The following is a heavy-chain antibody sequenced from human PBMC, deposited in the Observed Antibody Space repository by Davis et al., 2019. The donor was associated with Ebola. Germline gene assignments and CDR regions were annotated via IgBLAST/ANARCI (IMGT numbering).Heavy chain of an antibody. CDR3: AHSGLYDSSGYYLYYFDY. CDR1: GFSLNTRGMG. J-gene: IGHJ4*02. Sequence: SGPTLVKPTQTLTLTCSLSGFSLNTRGMGVAWIRQPPGKALEWLALIDWDDDKRYSPSLRSRLTISRDRSKNQVVLTMTNMDPVDTGTYYCAHSGLYDSSGYYLYYFDYWGQGTPVIVSS. CDR2: IDWDDDK. D-gene: IGHD3-22*01. V-gene: IGHV2-5*02.